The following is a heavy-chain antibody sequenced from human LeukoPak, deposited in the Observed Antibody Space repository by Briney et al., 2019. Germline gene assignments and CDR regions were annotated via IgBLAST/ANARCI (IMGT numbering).Heavy chain of an antibody. D-gene: IGHD2-2*02. J-gene: IGHJ6*03. CDR2: INHSGST. CDR1: GGSFSGYY. V-gene: IGHV4-34*01. CDR3: ARELRGYTAPYYYYYYXXV. Sequence: SETLSLTCAVYGGSFSGYYWSWIRQPPGKGLEWIGEINHSGSTNYNPSLKSRVTISVDTSKNQFSLKLSSVTAADTAVYYCARELRGYTAPYYYYYYXXVWGXXTTXTVSS.